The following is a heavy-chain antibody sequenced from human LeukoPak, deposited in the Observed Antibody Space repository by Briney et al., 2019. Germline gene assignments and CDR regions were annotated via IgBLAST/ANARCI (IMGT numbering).Heavy chain of an antibody. J-gene: IGHJ5*02. CDR3: ARDPLIAYYYDSSGNHADWFDP. CDR1: GFTFSSYS. D-gene: IGHD3-22*01. V-gene: IGHV3-21*01. CDR2: ISSSSSYI. Sequence: GGSLRLSCAASGFTFSSYSINWVRQAPGKGLEWVSSISSSSSYIYYTDSVKGRFTISRDNAKNTLYLQMNSLRADDTAVYYCARDPLIAYYYDSSGNHADWFDPWGQGTLVTGSS.